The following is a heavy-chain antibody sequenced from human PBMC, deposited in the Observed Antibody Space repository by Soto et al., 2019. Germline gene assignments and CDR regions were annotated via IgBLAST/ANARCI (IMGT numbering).Heavy chain of an antibody. V-gene: IGHV4-30-2*01. CDR2: IYHSGST. Sequence: SETLSLTCAVSGGSISSGGYSLSWIRQPPGKGLEWIGYIYHSGSTYYNPSLKSRVTISVDRSKNQFSLKLSSVTAADTAVYYCARGGLYCSGGSCYPYLYYFDYWGQGTLVTVSS. CDR1: GGSISSGGYS. J-gene: IGHJ4*02. CDR3: ARGGLYCSGGSCYPYLYYFDY. D-gene: IGHD2-15*01.